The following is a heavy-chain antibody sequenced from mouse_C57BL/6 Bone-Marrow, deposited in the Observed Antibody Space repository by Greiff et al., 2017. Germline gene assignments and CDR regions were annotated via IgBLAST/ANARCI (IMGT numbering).Heavy chain of an antibody. CDR2: ISYSGST. Sequence: EVQRVESGPGMVKPSQSLSLTCTVTGYSITSGYDWHWIRHFPGNKLEWMGYISYSGSTNYNPSLKSRISITHDTSKNHFFLKLNSVTTEDTATYYCAREYDGFFDYWGQGTTLTVSS. CDR3: AREYDGFFDY. J-gene: IGHJ2*01. CDR1: GYSITSGYD. D-gene: IGHD2-3*01. V-gene: IGHV3-1*01.